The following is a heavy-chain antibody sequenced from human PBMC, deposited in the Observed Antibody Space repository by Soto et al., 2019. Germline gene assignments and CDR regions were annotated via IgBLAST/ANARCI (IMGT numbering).Heavy chain of an antibody. CDR2: IFHSGST. CDR1: GGSISSSNW. J-gene: IGHJ6*02. Sequence: SETLALTCAVSGGSISSSNWWSWVRQPPGKGLEWIGEIFHSGSTNYNPSLKSRVTISVDKSKSQFSLKLSSVTAADTAVYYCARKGYYYGMDVWGQGTTVTVSS. V-gene: IGHV4-4*02. CDR3: ARKGYYYGMDV.